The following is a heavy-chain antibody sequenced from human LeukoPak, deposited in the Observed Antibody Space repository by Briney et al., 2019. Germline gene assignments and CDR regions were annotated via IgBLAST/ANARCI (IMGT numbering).Heavy chain of an antibody. Sequence: SETLSLTCTVSGGSISSYYWSWIRQPPGKGLEWIGYIYYSGSTNYNPSLKSRVTISVDTSKNQFSLKLSSVTAADTAVYYCARGVPYYDFWSGYYRGRFDYWGQGTLVTVSS. D-gene: IGHD3-3*01. CDR3: ARGVPYYDFWSGYYRGRFDY. CDR1: GGSISSYY. V-gene: IGHV4-59*12. CDR2: IYYSGST. J-gene: IGHJ4*02.